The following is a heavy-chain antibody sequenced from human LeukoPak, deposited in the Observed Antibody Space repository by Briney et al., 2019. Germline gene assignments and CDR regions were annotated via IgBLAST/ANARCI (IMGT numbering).Heavy chain of an antibody. Sequence: GGSLRLSCAASGFTFSSYNMNWVRQAPGKGLEWVSSISSSGYIYYADSVKGRFTISRDNAKNSLYLQMNSLRAEDTAVYYCAREAVAVDYWGQGTLVTVSS. CDR3: AREAVAVDY. CDR1: GFTFSSYN. V-gene: IGHV3-21*06. CDR2: ISSSGYI. J-gene: IGHJ4*02. D-gene: IGHD2-2*01.